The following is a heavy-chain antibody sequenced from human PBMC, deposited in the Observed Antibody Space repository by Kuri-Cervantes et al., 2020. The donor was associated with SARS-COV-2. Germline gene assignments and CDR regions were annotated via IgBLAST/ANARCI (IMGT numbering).Heavy chain of an antibody. J-gene: IGHJ4*02. V-gene: IGHV3-49*04. CDR2: IRSKAFGERT. CDR1: GFTFGDFA. Sequence: GESLKISCSGSGFTFGDFAVSWVRQAPGKGLEWISFIRSKAFGERTDYAASVAGRFIASRDDSKSVAYLQINNLTPEDTGLYYCVRDISVLSAMSHDYWGQGTLVTVSS. CDR3: VRDISVLSAMSHDY. D-gene: IGHD2-2*01.